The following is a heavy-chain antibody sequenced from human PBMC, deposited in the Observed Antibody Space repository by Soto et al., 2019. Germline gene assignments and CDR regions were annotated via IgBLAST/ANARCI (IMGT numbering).Heavy chain of an antibody. D-gene: IGHD2-2*01. Sequence: GESLKISCKGSGYSFTSYWISWVRQMPGKGLEWMGRIDPSDSYTNYSPYFQGHVTISADKSISTAYLQWSSLKASDTAMYYCARHARATDDLEYQLLSSWFDPWGQGTLVTVSS. J-gene: IGHJ5*02. CDR3: ARHARATDDLEYQLLSSWFDP. V-gene: IGHV5-10-1*01. CDR1: GYSFTSYW. CDR2: IDPSDSYT.